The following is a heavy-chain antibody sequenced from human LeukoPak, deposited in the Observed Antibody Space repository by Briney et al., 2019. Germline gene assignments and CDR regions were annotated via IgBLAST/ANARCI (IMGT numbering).Heavy chain of an antibody. Sequence: ASVKVSCKASGGTFSSYATSWVRQAPGQGLEWMGRIIPILGIANYAQKFQGRVTITADKSTSTAYMELSSLRSEDTAVYYCARGSLGYCTNGLCFDSYDGMDVWGQGTTVTVSS. CDR2: IIPILGIA. CDR3: ARGSLGYCTNGLCFDSYDGMDV. D-gene: IGHD2-8*01. CDR1: GGTFSSYA. V-gene: IGHV1-69*04. J-gene: IGHJ6*02.